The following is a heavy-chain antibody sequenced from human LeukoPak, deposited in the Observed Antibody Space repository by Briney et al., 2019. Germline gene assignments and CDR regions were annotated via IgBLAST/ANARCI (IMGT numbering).Heavy chain of an antibody. CDR3: ARDLMGDYDSSGYYSTSFDY. Sequence: PGRSLTLSCAASGFTLSSCAMHWVRDATGKGLEWVAFISYDGSNKYYADSVKGRFTISRDNSKNTLYLQMNSLRAEDTAVYYCARDLMGDYDSSGYYSTSFDYWGQGTLVTVSS. D-gene: IGHD3-22*01. V-gene: IGHV3-30-3*01. J-gene: IGHJ4*02. CDR2: ISYDGSNK. CDR1: GFTLSSCA.